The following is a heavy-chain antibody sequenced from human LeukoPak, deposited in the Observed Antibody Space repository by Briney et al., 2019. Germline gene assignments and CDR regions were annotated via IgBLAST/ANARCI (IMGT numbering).Heavy chain of an antibody. D-gene: IGHD3-3*01. Sequence: PPGGSLRLSCAASGFTLSNYWMSWVREARGKGVEWVANIKKDGSENYYVASVKGRFTVSRDNAKNSLYLQMNSLRAEDTAVYYCARLYDFWSGYYRDYWGQGTLVTVSS. V-gene: IGHV3-7*01. J-gene: IGHJ4*02. CDR2: IKKDGSEN. CDR3: ARLYDFWSGYYRDY. CDR1: GFTLSNYW.